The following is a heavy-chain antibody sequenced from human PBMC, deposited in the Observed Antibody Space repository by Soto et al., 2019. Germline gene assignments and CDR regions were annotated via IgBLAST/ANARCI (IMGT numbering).Heavy chain of an antibody. V-gene: IGHV1-18*04. CDR1: GYTFTSYG. D-gene: IGHD3-22*01. CDR2: ISDYNGNK. Sequence: QVQLVQSGAEVKKPGASVKVSCKASGYTFTSYGISWVRQAPGQGLEWMGWISDYNGNKNYAQKLHGGVTMTTDTSTRTAYMELRSLRSDDSAVYYCARETGKYYYDSSVNVPFGPWGQGTLVTVSS. J-gene: IGHJ5*02. CDR3: ARETGKYYYDSSVNVPFGP.